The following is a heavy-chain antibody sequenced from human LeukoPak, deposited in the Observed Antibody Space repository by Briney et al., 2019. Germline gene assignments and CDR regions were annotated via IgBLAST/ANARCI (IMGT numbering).Heavy chain of an antibody. CDR3: ARESFAAAWFDY. D-gene: IGHD6-13*01. V-gene: IGHV1-18*01. Sequence: ASVKVSCKASGYTFINYGITWVRQAPGQGLEWMGWISPYNGNTKYLQKFQGRVTMTTDTSTSTAYMELRSLRSDDTAVYYCARESFAAAWFDYWGQGTLVTVSS. J-gene: IGHJ4*02. CDR1: GYTFINYG. CDR2: ISPYNGNT.